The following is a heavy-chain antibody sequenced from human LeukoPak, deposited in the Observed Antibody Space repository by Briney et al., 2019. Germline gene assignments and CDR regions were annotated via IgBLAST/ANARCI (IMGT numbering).Heavy chain of an antibody. CDR3: AKSRSITIFGVVIRTGVDY. Sequence: GGSLRLSCAASGFTFSSYAMSWVRQAPGKGLERVSVISGSGGSTYYADSVKGRFTISRDNSKNTLYLQMNSLRAEDTAVYYCAKSRSITIFGVVIRTGVDYRGQGTLVTVSS. CDR2: ISGSGGST. J-gene: IGHJ4*02. CDR1: GFTFSSYA. V-gene: IGHV3-23*01. D-gene: IGHD3-3*01.